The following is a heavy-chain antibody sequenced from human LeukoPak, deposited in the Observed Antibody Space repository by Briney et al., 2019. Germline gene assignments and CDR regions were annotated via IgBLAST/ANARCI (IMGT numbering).Heavy chain of an antibody. D-gene: IGHD3-22*01. V-gene: IGHV3-30*02. J-gene: IGHJ4*02. CDR1: GFTFSSYG. CDR2: IRYDGSNK. Sequence: GGSLRLSCAASGFTFSSYGMHWVRQAPGKGLEWVAFIRYDGSNKYYADSVKGRFTISRDNSKNTLYLQMNSLRAEDTAVYYCARVDLDDYYDSSGYYYGLDYWGQGTLVTVSS. CDR3: ARVDLDDYYDSSGYYYGLDY.